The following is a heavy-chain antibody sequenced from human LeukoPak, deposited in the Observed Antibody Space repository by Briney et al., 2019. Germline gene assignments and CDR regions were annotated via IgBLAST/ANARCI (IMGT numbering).Heavy chain of an antibody. CDR1: GYTFTSYG. J-gene: IGHJ4*02. Sequence: GASVKVSCKASGYTFTSYGISWVRQAPGQGLEWMGWISAYNGNTNYAQKLQGRVTMTTDTSTSTAYMELRSLRSDDTAVYYCAKDVKPDGAWDIDYWGQGTLVTVSS. D-gene: IGHD4-17*01. CDR3: AKDVKPDGAWDIDY. CDR2: ISAYNGNT. V-gene: IGHV1-18*01.